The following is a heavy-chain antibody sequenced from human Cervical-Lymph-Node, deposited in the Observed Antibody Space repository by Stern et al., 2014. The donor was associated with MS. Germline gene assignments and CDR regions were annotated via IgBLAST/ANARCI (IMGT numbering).Heavy chain of an antibody. CDR2: ISYDGNTK. D-gene: IGHD5-18*01. CDR3: ATGGGYTYGSGYFDL. Sequence: VHLVESGGGVVQPGRSLRLSCAASGFTFSSYGMHWVRQAPGKGLEWVAAISYDGNTKYYADSVKGRFTISRDNSKNTLYLQINSLRAEDTTVYYCATGGGYTYGSGYFDLWGRGTLVSVSS. J-gene: IGHJ2*01. V-gene: IGHV3-30*03. CDR1: GFTFSSYG.